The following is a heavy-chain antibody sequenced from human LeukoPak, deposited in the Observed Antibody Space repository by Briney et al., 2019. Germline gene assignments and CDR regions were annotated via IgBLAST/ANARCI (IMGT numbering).Heavy chain of an antibody. J-gene: IGHJ4*02. Sequence: GGALRLSCAACGFTFSSYSMNWVGQAPGKGLEGVSSISNSSRYIYYADSVKGRFTISRDNAKKSLYLQMNSLTAEDTAVYYCARDRVTMVRGVIIPNDYWGQGTLVTVSS. CDR1: GFTFSSYS. V-gene: IGHV3-21*01. CDR2: ISNSSRYI. D-gene: IGHD3-10*01. CDR3: ARDRVTMVRGVIIPNDY.